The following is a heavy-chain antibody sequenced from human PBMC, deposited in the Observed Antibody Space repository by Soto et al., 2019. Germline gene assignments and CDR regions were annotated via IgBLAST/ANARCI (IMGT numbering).Heavy chain of an antibody. V-gene: IGHV3-7*01. D-gene: IGHD2-8*01. CDR2: IKQDGSEK. Sequence: GGSLRLSCAASGFTFSSYWMSWVRQAPGKGLEWVANIKQDGSEKYYVDSVKGRFTISRDNAKNSLYLQMNSLRAEDTAVYYCARDTHGVYAIHSHAFDIWGQGTMVTVSS. CDR1: GFTFSSYW. CDR3: ARDTHGVYAIHSHAFDI. J-gene: IGHJ3*02.